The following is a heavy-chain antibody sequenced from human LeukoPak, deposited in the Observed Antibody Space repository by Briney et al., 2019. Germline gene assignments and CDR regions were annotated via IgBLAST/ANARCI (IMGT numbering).Heavy chain of an antibody. CDR3: ARDGRHRYYYDSSGFYGSWFDP. J-gene: IGHJ5*02. D-gene: IGHD3-22*01. CDR2: ISGYNGNT. CDR1: GYTFTSYG. Sequence: ASVTVSCKASGYTFTSYGISWVRQAPGQGLEWMGWISGYNGNTKNAQTLQGRVTMTTDTSTTTAYMELRSLRSDDTAVYYCARDGRHRYYYDSSGFYGSWFDPWGQGTLVTVSS. V-gene: IGHV1-18*01.